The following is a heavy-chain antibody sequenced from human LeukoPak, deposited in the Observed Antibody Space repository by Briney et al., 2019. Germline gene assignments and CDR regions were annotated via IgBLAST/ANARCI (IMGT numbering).Heavy chain of an antibody. Sequence: GGSLRLSCAASGFTFGSYGMHWVRQAPGKGLEWMAVVSDDGSNKYYEDSVRGRFTISRDNSKNTLYLQMSSLRDEDTAVYYCAKPRLRGGYLFDYWGQGTLVTVSS. V-gene: IGHV3-30*18. D-gene: IGHD5-12*01. J-gene: IGHJ4*02. CDR1: GFTFGSYG. CDR3: AKPRLRGGYLFDY. CDR2: VSDDGSNK.